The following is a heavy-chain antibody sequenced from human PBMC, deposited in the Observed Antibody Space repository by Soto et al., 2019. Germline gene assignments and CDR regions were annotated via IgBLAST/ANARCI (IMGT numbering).Heavy chain of an antibody. CDR1: GGSISSYY. CDR2: NYYSGST. J-gene: IGHJ4*02. V-gene: IGHV4-59*01. Sequence: QVQLQESGPGLVKPSETLSLTCTVSGGSISSYYWSWIRQPPGKGLEWIGDNYYSGSTNYNPSLESRVPLSVATSKNQCSLKLSSVTAADTAVYYCARDGGGGFDYWGQGTLVTVSS. D-gene: IGHD3-16*01. CDR3: ARDGGGGFDY.